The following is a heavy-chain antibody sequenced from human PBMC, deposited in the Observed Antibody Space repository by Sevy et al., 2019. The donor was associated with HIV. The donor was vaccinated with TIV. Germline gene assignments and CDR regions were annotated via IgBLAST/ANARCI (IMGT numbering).Heavy chain of an antibody. V-gene: IGHV3-21*01. Sequence: GGSLRLSCAASGFTFSSYSMNWVRQAPGKGLEWVSSISSSSSYIYYADSVKGRFTISRDNAKNSLYLQMNSVRAEDTAVDYCARASCCYYYYYYMDVWGKGTTVTVSS. D-gene: IGHD2-2*01. J-gene: IGHJ6*03. CDR2: ISSSSSYI. CDR3: ARASCCYYYYYYMDV. CDR1: GFTFSSYS.